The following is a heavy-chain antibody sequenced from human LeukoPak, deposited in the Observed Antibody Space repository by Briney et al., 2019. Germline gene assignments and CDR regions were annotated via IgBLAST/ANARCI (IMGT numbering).Heavy chain of an antibody. J-gene: IGHJ4*02. CDR3: ARDLSGWYGDFDY. V-gene: IGHV1-2*06. CDR2: INPNNGGT. D-gene: IGHD6-19*01. Sequence: ASVKVSCKASGYTFTGYYIHWVRQAPGQGLEWMGRINPNNGGTNHVQKFQGRVTITRDTSISPAYMELSRLRSDDTAVYYCARDLSGWYGDFDYWGQGTLVTVSS. CDR1: GYTFTGYY.